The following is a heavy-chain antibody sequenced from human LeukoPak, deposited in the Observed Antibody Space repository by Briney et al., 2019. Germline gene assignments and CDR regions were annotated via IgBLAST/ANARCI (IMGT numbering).Heavy chain of an antibody. CDR3: ARDHSSGFWSGFYTDY. CDR2: INPKSGGT. V-gene: IGHV1-2*02. Sequence: VASVKVSCKASGYTFTGRYMHWVRQAPGQGLEWMGWINPKSGGTKYAQNFQGRVTLTSDTSISTAYMVLSSLTSDDTAVYYCARDHSSGFWSGFYTDYWGQGTLLTVSS. CDR1: GYTFTGRY. D-gene: IGHD3-3*01. J-gene: IGHJ4*02.